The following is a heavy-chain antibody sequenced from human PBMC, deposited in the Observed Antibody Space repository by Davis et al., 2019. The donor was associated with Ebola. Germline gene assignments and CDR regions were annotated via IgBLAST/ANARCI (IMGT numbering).Heavy chain of an antibody. CDR3: ARLYCSSFNCYFPRDGFDM. D-gene: IGHD2-2*01. CDR2: IKQDGSEK. CDR1: GFIFSRYW. J-gene: IGHJ3*02. V-gene: IGHV3-7*01. Sequence: PGGSLRLSCVASGFIFSRYWMNWVRQTPGKGLEWVANIKQDGSEKNYVDSVKGRFTISRDNSKKSVFLQINNLRVEDTAVYYCARLYCSSFNCYFPRDGFDMWGQGTVVTVSS.